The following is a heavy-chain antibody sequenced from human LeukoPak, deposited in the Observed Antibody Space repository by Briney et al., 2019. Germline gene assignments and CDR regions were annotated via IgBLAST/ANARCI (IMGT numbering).Heavy chain of an antibody. J-gene: IGHJ4*02. CDR2: IKSKTDGGTT. Sequence: GGSLRLSCAASGFTFSNAWMSWVRQAPGKGLEWVGRIKSKTDGGTTDYAAPVKGRFTISRDDSKNTLYLQMNSLKTEGTAVYYCTTDIVATGFDYWGQGTLVTVSS. V-gene: IGHV3-15*01. CDR1: GFTFSNAW. D-gene: IGHD5-12*01. CDR3: TTDIVATGFDY.